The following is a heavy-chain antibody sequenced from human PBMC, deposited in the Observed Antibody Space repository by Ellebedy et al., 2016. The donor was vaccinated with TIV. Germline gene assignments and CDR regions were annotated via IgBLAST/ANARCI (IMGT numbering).Heavy chain of an antibody. CDR3: AKAGSGYFEGYFDY. Sequence: GESLKISXAASGFTFSSYTMNWVRQAPGKGLEWVSSVSSRSNYIHYADSVKGRFTISRDNAKNSVYLQMNSLRAEDTAVYYCAKAGSGYFEGYFDYWGQGTLVTVSS. CDR2: VSSRSNYI. CDR1: GFTFSSYT. V-gene: IGHV3-21*01. J-gene: IGHJ4*02. D-gene: IGHD3-22*01.